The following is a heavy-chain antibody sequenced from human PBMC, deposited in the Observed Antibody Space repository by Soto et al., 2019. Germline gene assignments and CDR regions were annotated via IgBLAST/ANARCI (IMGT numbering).Heavy chain of an antibody. V-gene: IGHV4-30-4*01. CDR2: TYYSGGS. CDR1: GASVSSAEHY. J-gene: IGHJ4*02. Sequence: QVQLQESGPGLVKASQTLSLTCTLSGASVSSAEHYWSWIRQPPGKGLEWIGYTYYSGGSYYNASLQRRVSIAVDTSQNKFSLKLTSVTAADTAVYYCARIRGYDPAGAADKWGPGILVSVSS. CDR3: ARIRGYDPAGAADK. D-gene: IGHD5-12*01.